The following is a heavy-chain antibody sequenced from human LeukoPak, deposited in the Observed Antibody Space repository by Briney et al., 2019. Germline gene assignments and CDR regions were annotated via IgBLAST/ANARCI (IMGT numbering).Heavy chain of an antibody. D-gene: IGHD5-24*01. V-gene: IGHV4-59*08. CDR1: GGSISNYY. Sequence: SETLSLTCTVSGGSISNYYWSWIRQTPGKGLEWIGYIFYSGSTDYNPSVKSQVTISVDTSRNQFSLKLRSVTAADTAVYYCARRGDGYPYYFDYWGQGTLVTVSS. J-gene: IGHJ4*02. CDR3: ARRGDGYPYYFDY. CDR2: IFYSGST.